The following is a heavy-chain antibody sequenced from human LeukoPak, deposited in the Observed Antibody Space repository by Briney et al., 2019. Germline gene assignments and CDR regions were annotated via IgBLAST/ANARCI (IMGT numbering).Heavy chain of an antibody. J-gene: IGHJ4*02. CDR3: TRGSLSGSSRDY. CDR1: GYTFTAYD. D-gene: IGHD1-26*01. V-gene: IGHV1-8*01. Sequence: ASVRVSCKAPGYTFTAYDINWVRQATGQGLEWMGWMNPDTGDTGYAQRFQGRVIMTRNTSIDTAYMELSGLSSEDTAVYYCTRGSLSGSSRDYWGQGALVTVSS. CDR2: MNPDTGDT.